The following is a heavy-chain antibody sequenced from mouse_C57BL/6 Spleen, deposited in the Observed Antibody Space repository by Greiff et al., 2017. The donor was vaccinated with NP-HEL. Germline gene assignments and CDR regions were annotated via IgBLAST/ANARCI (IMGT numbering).Heavy chain of an antibody. CDR2: IDPSDSYT. J-gene: IGHJ4*01. D-gene: IGHD2-3*01. V-gene: IGHV1-69*01. CDR1: GYTFTSYW. Sequence: QVQLQQPGAELVMPGASVKLSCKASGYTFTSYWMHWVKQRPGQGLEWIGEIDPSDSYTNYYQKFKGKSTLTVDKSSSTAYMQLSSLTSEDSAVYYCARAGDGYSYAMDYWGQGTSVTVSS. CDR3: ARAGDGYSYAMDY.